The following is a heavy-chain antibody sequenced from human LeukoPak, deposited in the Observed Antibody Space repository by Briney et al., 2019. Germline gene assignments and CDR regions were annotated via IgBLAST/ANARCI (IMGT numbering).Heavy chain of an antibody. V-gene: IGHV3-64D*09. D-gene: IGHD1-26*01. CDR2: ISRNGDTT. CDR1: GFTFSSFT. J-gene: IGHJ4*02. CDR3: VKVGAYYEYDY. Sequence: GGSLRLPCSASGFTFSSFTMHWVRQAPGKGLEYVSAISRNGDTTYYAVSVEGRFTIARDNSKSTLYLQMSSLRPEDTAVYFCVKVGAYYEYDYWGQGTLVTVSS.